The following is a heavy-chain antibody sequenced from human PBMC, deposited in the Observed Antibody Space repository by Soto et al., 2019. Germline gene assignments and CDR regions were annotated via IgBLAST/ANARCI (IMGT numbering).Heavy chain of an antibody. V-gene: IGHV3-23*01. CDR2: ISTSGGST. CDR3: ARGQMTSTY. CDR1: GFIFSTYA. Sequence: GGSLRLSCAASGFIFSTYAMSWVRQAPGKGLEWVSTISTSGGSTHYADSVTGRFTISRDNTRSTLYLQMNSLRVDDTAVYYCARGQMTSTYWGQGSLVTVSS. D-gene: IGHD2-21*02. J-gene: IGHJ4*02.